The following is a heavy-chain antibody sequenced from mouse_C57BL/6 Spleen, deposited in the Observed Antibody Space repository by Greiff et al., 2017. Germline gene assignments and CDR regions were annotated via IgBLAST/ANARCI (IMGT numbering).Heavy chain of an antibody. Sequence: VQLKQSGTVLARPGASVKMSCNTSGYTFTSYWMHWVKQRPGQGLEWIGAIYPGNSDTSYNQKFKGKAKLTAVTSASTAYMELSSLTNEDSAVYYCTRTTTVVGDLFDYWGQGTTLTVSS. CDR3: TRTTTVVGDLFDY. CDR2: IYPGNSDT. J-gene: IGHJ2*01. D-gene: IGHD1-1*01. CDR1: GYTFTSYW. V-gene: IGHV1-5*01.